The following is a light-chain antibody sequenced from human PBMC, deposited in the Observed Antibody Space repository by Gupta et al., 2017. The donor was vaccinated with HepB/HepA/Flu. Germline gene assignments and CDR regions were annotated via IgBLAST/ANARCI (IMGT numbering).Light chain of an antibody. Sequence: AIQMTQSPSSLSASVGDRVTITCRASQGIKKGLGWYQHKPGKAPKLLIFAASSLQTGVPSRFSGSGSGTDFTLTISSLQPEDFATYYCLQDYSYPRTFGQGTKVEMK. CDR1: QGIKKG. CDR2: AAS. J-gene: IGKJ1*01. CDR3: LQDYSYPRT. V-gene: IGKV1-6*01.